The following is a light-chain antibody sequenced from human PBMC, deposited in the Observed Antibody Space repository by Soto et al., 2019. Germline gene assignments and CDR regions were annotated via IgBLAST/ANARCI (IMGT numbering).Light chain of an antibody. J-gene: IGLJ1*01. CDR2: EVS. V-gene: IGLV2-14*03. Sequence: SVLTQPAPVSGSPGQSITISCTGTSSDVGAYDFVSWYQQHPDKAPQLMIYEVSNRPSGVSNRFSGSKSVNTATLTISGLQAEDEADYYCSSYTSSSTRVFGTGTKVTVL. CDR3: SSYTSSSTRV. CDR1: SSDVGAYDF.